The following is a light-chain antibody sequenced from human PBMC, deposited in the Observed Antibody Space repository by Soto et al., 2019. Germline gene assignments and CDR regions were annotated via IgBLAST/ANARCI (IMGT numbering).Light chain of an antibody. CDR3: QQYNSYSWT. CDR1: QSISSW. Sequence: DIQMTQSLSTLSASVGDRVTITCRASQSISSWLAWYQQKPGKAPKLLIYKASSLESGVPSRFSGSGAGTAFTHTISSLQPDDFATYDCQQYNSYSWTFGQGTKVEIK. J-gene: IGKJ1*01. V-gene: IGKV1-5*03. CDR2: KAS.